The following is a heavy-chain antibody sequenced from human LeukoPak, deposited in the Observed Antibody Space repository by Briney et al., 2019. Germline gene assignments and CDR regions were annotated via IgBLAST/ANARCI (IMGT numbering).Heavy chain of an antibody. D-gene: IGHD3-10*01. V-gene: IGHV4-39*07. J-gene: IGHJ5*02. CDR3: ARALGADYYGSGSQRGWFDP. Sequence: PSETLSLTCTVSGGSISSSSYYWGWIRQPPGKGLEWIGSIYYSGSTYYNPSLKSRVTISVDTSKNQFSLKLSSVTAADTAVYCCARALGADYYGSGSQRGWFDPWGQGTLVTVSS. CDR1: GGSISSSSYY. CDR2: IYYSGST.